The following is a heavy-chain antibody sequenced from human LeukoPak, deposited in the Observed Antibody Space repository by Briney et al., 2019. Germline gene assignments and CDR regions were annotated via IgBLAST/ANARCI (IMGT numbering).Heavy chain of an antibody. V-gene: IGHV3-7*03. CDR1: GFTFSDYY. CDR2: INHNGNVN. D-gene: IGHD3-16*01. J-gene: IGHJ6*02. Sequence: GGSLRLSCAASGFTFSDYYVNWIRQAPGKGLGWVASINHNGNVNYYVDSVKGRFTISRDNAKNSLYLQMSNLRAEDTAVYFCARGGGLDVWGQGATVTVSS. CDR3: ARGGGLDV.